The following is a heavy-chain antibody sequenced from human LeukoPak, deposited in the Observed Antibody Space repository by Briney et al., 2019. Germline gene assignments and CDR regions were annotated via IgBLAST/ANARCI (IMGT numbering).Heavy chain of an antibody. Sequence: SETLSLTCTVSGVSVSSNYWSWIRLAPGKGLEWIGYMYHTGSGNYNPSLKSRVTISVDTSKNQFSLDVNSVTGADSAVYYCARWALKSAFDLWGQGTTVTVAS. CDR2: MYHTGSG. J-gene: IGHJ3*01. CDR1: GVSVSSNY. CDR3: ARWALKSAFDL. V-gene: IGHV4-59*02.